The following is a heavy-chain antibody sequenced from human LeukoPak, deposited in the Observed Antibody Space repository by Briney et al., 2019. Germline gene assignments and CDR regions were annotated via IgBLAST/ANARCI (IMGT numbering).Heavy chain of an antibody. Sequence: SETLSLTCAVYGGSFSGYYWSWVRQPPGKGLEWIGEINHSGSTNYNPSLKSRVTISVDTSKNQFSLKLSSVTAADTAVYYCARGVGLYYDFWSGYYAFDYGGQGTRVTVAS. D-gene: IGHD3-3*01. CDR1: GGSFSGYY. J-gene: IGHJ4*02. V-gene: IGHV4-34*01. CDR3: ARGVGLYYDFWSGYYAFDY. CDR2: INHSGST.